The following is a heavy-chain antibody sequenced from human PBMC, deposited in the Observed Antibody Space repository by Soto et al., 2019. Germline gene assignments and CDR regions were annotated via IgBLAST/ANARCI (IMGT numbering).Heavy chain of an antibody. CDR3: ARVPAIAVAGTFDY. Sequence: QVQLVQSGAEVKKPGSSVKVSCKASGGPFSSYAISWGRQAPGQGLGWMGGIIPIFGTANNAQKFQGRVTITADKSTSTAYMELSSLRSEDTAVYYCARVPAIAVAGTFDYWGQGTLVTVSS. V-gene: IGHV1-69*06. CDR1: GGPFSSYA. CDR2: IIPIFGTA. D-gene: IGHD6-19*01. J-gene: IGHJ4*02.